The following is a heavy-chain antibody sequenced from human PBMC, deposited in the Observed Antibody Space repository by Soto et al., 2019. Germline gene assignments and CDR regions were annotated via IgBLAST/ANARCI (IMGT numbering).Heavy chain of an antibody. CDR1: GYNFLTYG. Sequence: ASVKVSCKASGYNFLTYGISWLRQAPGRGLEWMGWISTDNTHRNYAQNFQERVTMTADTSTNTAYMELRSLRSDDTAIYYCARDRPGISVIRAVKTYNYFDPWGQGTLVTVSS. V-gene: IGHV1-18*01. CDR3: ARDRPGISVIRAVKTYNYFDP. J-gene: IGHJ5*02. D-gene: IGHD3-10*01. CDR2: ISTDNTHR.